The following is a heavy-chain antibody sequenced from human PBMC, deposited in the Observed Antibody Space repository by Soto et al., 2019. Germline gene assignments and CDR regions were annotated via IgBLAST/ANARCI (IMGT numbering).Heavy chain of an antibody. Sequence: PSETLSLTCTVSGGSISSGGYYWSWIRQHPGKGLEWIGYIYYSGSTYYNPSLKSRVTISVDTSKNQFSLKLTSVTAADTAMYYCARVDNRYDFWGATTYYYYYMDVWDKGTTVTVSS. V-gene: IGHV4-31*03. D-gene: IGHD3-3*01. CDR2: IYYSGST. J-gene: IGHJ6*03. CDR3: ARVDNRYDFWGATTYYYYYMDV. CDR1: GGSISSGGYY.